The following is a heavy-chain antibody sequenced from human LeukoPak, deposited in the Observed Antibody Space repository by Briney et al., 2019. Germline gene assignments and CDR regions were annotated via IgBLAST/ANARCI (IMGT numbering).Heavy chain of an antibody. CDR2: IFHRGST. D-gene: IGHD3-10*01. J-gene: IGHJ4*02. Sequence: PSETLSLTCTVSNGSIIYYYWSWIRQSPGKGLEWIAYIFHRGSTDYNPSLKSRLTISVDTSKNQFSLILSSVTAADTAVYYCARNADGSGNLLPFYFDYWGPGTLVTVSS. CDR3: ARNADGSGNLLPFYFDY. CDR1: NGSIIYYY. V-gene: IGHV4-59*12.